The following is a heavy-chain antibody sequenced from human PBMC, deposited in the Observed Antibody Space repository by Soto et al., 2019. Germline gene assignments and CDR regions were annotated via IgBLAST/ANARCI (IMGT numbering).Heavy chain of an antibody. D-gene: IGHD1-1*01. CDR2: INAGNDDT. CDR3: ARGGRRGTLLSYCYGMDV. V-gene: IGHV1-3*01. CDR1: GYTFTAYG. Sequence: QVQLVQSGAEVKKPGASVKVSCKASGYTFTAYGLHWVRQAPGQRLEWMGWINAGNDDTKYSQKFQGRFTITRDTSATTTYMKLSSLRSEDTASYSCARGGRRGTLLSYCYGMDVWGQGTTVTVSS. J-gene: IGHJ6*02.